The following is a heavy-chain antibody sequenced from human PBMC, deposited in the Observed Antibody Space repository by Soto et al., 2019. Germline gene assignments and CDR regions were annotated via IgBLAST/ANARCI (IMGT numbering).Heavy chain of an antibody. Sequence: SETLSLTCAVYGASLSDNYCNWPRQPPGKGLEWIGEINHSGNTNYNPSLRSRVTISIDTSKNQLSLNLRSVSAADTAVYYCARGRGEFDAQGQGTQVTVSS. J-gene: IGHJ5*02. CDR2: INHSGNT. V-gene: IGHV4-34*01. CDR3: ARGRGEFDA. D-gene: IGHD2-21*01. CDR1: GASLSDNY.